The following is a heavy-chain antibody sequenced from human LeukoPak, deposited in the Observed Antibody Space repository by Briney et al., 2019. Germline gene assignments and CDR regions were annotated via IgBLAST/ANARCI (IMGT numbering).Heavy chain of an antibody. CDR3: ARERGSGSYHPFDP. CDR2: IKQDGSEK. V-gene: IGHV3-7*01. CDR1: GFTFSGYW. D-gene: IGHD3-10*01. Sequence: PGGSLRLSCAASGFTFSGYWMSWVRQAPGMGLEWVADIKQDGSEKYYVDSVKGRFTISRDNAKNSLYLQMNSLRAEDTAVYYCARERGSGSYHPFDPWGQGTLATVSS. J-gene: IGHJ5*02.